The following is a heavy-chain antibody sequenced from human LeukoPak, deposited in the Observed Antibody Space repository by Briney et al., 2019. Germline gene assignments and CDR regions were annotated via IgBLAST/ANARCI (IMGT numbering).Heavy chain of an antibody. Sequence: GGSLRLSCEASGFSFSNYWMSWVRQAPGKGLEWVANIQQHGSETYYVDSVKGRFTISRDNAKNSLYLQMNSLRAEDTAVYYCARVRSYSGWSGFDYWGQGTLVTVSS. CDR3: ARVRSYSGWSGFDY. V-gene: IGHV3-7*01. J-gene: IGHJ4*02. CDR2: IQQHGSET. D-gene: IGHD6-19*01. CDR1: GFSFSNYW.